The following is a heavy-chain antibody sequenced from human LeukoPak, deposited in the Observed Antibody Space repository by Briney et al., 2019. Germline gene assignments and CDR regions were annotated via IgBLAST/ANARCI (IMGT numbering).Heavy chain of an antibody. Sequence: SETLSLTCTVSGGSISSNYWNWIWQPAGKGLEWIGRIYTSGSTNYNPSLKSRVTMSVDTSKNQFSLKVSSVTAADTAVYYCARERSSSYYAFDYWGQGTLVTVSS. CDR3: ARERSSSYYAFDY. J-gene: IGHJ4*02. CDR2: IYTSGST. D-gene: IGHD6-13*01. CDR1: GGSISSNY. V-gene: IGHV4-4*07.